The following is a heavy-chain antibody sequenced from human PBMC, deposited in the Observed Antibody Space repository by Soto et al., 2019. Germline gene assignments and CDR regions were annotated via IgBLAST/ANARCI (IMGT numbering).Heavy chain of an antibody. CDR2: ISGSGGST. CDR3: ARFRGTTVTTGDY. Sequence: EVQLLESGGGLVQPGGSLRLSCAASGFTFSSYAMSWVRQAPGKGLEWVSAISGSGGSTYYADSVKGRFTISRDNSKNKLYLQMNSLRAEDTAVYYCARFRGTTVTTGDYWGQGTLVTVSS. CDR1: GFTFSSYA. J-gene: IGHJ4*02. D-gene: IGHD4-17*01. V-gene: IGHV3-23*01.